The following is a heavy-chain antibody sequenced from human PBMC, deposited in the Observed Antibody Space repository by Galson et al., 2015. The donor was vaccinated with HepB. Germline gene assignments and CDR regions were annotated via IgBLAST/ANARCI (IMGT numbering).Heavy chain of an antibody. CDR1: GFTFDDYG. V-gene: IGHV3-20*04. CDR3: VRDREEDSPVNVFNV. J-gene: IGHJ3*01. Sequence: SLRLACAAAGFTFDDYGMSCVRHVPGKGLQWVTGINGNGGSVGYVDSVKGRFTMSRENAKKSLFLEINPLRVEDTALYYCVRDREEDSPVNVFNVWGQGTMVIVS. D-gene: IGHD1-14*01. CDR2: INGNGGSV.